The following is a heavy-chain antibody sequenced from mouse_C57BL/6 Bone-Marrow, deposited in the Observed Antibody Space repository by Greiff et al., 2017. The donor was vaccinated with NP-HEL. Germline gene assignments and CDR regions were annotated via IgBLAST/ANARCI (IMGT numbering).Heavy chain of an antibody. V-gene: IGHV5-16*01. Sequence: EVQLVESEGGLVQPGSSMKLSCTASGFTFSDYYMAWVRQVPEKGLEWVANINYDGSSTYYLDSLKSRFIISRDNAKNILYLQMSSLKSEDTATYYCARGDYYYGSSPWFAYWGQGTLVTVSA. CDR1: GFTFSDYY. J-gene: IGHJ3*01. D-gene: IGHD1-1*01. CDR2: INYDGSST. CDR3: ARGDYYYGSSPWFAY.